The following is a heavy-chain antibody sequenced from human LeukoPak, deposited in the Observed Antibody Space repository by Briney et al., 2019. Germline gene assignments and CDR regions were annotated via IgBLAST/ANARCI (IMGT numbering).Heavy chain of an antibody. J-gene: IGHJ3*02. CDR1: GFTFSNYA. CDR3: AKDPRPFDAFDI. V-gene: IGHV3-23*01. CDR2: ISGSDGRT. Sequence: PGGSLRLSCEASGFTFSNYAMSWVRQAPGKGLEWVSAISGSDGRTYYADSVKGRFTISRDNSKNTLYLQMSSLRAEDTAVYYCAKDPRPFDAFDIWGQGTMVTVSS.